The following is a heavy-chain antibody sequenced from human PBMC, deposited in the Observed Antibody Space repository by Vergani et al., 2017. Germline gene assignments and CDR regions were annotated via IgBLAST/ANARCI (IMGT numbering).Heavy chain of an antibody. J-gene: IGHJ2*01. CDR1: GFTFSNAW. Sequence: EVQLVESGGGLVKPGGSLRLSCAASGFTFSNAWMSWVRQAPGKGLEWVGRIKSKTDGGTTDYAAPVKGRFTISADKSISTAYLQWSSLKASDTAMYYCASGPAGGYWYFDLWGRGTLVTVSS. CDR3: ASGPAGGYWYFDL. CDR2: IKSKTDGGTT. D-gene: IGHD6-13*01. V-gene: IGHV3-15*01.